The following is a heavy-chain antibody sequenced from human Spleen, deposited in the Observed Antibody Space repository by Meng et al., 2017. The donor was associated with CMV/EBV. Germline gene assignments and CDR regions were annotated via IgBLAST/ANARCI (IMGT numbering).Heavy chain of an antibody. CDR1: GFVFNNFY. Sequence: GGSLRLSCAASGFVFNNFYMQWVRQAPGRGLVWVSRLNTDGSYTNYADSVKGRFTISRDNSKNTLHLEMRNLTPDDTAVYYCAKEDSGLDYWGQGTLVTVSS. CDR3: AKEDSGLDY. D-gene: IGHD3-10*01. V-gene: IGHV3-74*01. J-gene: IGHJ4*02. CDR2: LNTDGSYT.